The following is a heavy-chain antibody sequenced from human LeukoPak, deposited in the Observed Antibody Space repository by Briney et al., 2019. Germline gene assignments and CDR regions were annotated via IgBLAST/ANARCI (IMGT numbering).Heavy chain of an antibody. Sequence: PSETLSLTCAVYGDSFSGYYWSWIRQPPGKGLEWIAEINHRGTTHYNPSLKSRVTISVDTSKNQFSLKLSSVTAADTAVYYCARPQRYCSSTSCYSVRWFDPWGQGTLVTVSS. J-gene: IGHJ5*02. CDR2: INHRGTT. CDR3: ARPQRYCSSTSCYSVRWFDP. D-gene: IGHD2-2*01. V-gene: IGHV4-34*01. CDR1: GDSFSGYY.